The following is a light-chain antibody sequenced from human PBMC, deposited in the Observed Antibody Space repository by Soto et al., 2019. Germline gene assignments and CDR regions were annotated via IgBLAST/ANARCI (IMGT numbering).Light chain of an antibody. CDR3: QAWDSSTYVV. V-gene: IGLV3-1*01. CDR1: KLGDKY. Sequence: SYELTQPPSLSVSPGQTASITCSGDKLGDKYACWYQPKPGQSPVLVIYEDNKRPSEIPERFSGSNSGNTATLTISGTQAMDEADYYCQAWDSSTYVVFGGGTKLTVL. CDR2: EDN. J-gene: IGLJ2*01.